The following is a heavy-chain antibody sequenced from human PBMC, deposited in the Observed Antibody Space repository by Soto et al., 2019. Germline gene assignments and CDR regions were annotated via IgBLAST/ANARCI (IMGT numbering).Heavy chain of an antibody. CDR3: ASALPTDYGDYIY. D-gene: IGHD4-17*01. J-gene: IGHJ4*02. V-gene: IGHV3-7*01. CDR1: GFTFSSYW. Sequence: GGSLILSCAASGFTFSSYWMSWVRQAPGKGLEWVANIKQDGSEKYYVDSVKGRFTISRDNAKNSLYLQMNSLRAEDTAVYYCASALPTDYGDYIYWGQGTLVTVSS. CDR2: IKQDGSEK.